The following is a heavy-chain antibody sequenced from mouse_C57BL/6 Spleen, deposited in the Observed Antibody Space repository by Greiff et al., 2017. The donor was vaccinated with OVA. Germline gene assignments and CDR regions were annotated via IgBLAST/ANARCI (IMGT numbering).Heavy chain of an antibody. CDR3: ASGTWFAY. Sequence: VQLQQSGAELARPGASVKLSCKASGYTFTSYGISWVKQRTGQGLEWIGEIYPRSGNNYYNEKFKGKATLTADKSSSTAYMELRSLTSEDSAVYFCASGTWFAYWGQGTLVTVSA. CDR1: GYTFTSYG. D-gene: IGHD4-1*01. CDR2: IYPRSGNN. V-gene: IGHV1-81*01. J-gene: IGHJ3*01.